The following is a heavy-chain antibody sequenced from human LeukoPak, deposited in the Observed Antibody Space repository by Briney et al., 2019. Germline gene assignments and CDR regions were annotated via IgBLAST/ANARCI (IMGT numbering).Heavy chain of an antibody. CDR2: IITIFGTA. Sequence: ASVTVSFTASGGTFTIYAISWVRQAPGQGIEWMGGIITIFGTANFAQKFQGRVTFTADESTSTAYMELSSLRSEDTAVYYCAREVRGYSYGPMYYFDYWGQGTLVTVSS. CDR3: AREVRGYSYGPMYYFDY. J-gene: IGHJ4*02. V-gene: IGHV1-69*13. D-gene: IGHD5-18*01. CDR1: GGTFTIYA.